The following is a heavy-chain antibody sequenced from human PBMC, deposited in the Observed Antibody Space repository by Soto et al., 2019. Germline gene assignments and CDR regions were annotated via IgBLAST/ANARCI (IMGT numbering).Heavy chain of an antibody. CDR2: IYHSGTT. CDR1: GGSISSGGYS. CDR3: ARAHYGDYGYGMDV. V-gene: IGHV4-30-2*01. Sequence: QLQLQESGSGLVKPSQTLSLTCAVSGGSISSGGYSWSWIRQPPGKGLEWIGYIYHSGTTYYNPSLKSRVTISVEGSKKQVSLKLSSVTAADTAVYYCARAHYGDYGYGMDVWGQGTTVSVSS. J-gene: IGHJ6*02. D-gene: IGHD4-17*01.